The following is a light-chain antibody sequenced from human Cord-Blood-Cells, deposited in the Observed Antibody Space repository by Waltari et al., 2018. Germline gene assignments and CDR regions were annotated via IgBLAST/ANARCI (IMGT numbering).Light chain of an antibody. Sequence: QSALTQPPSASGSPGQSVTISCTGTSSDVGGYNYVSWYQQHPGKAPKLMIYEVSKRPSGVRVRFAGSKSGNTASLTVSGLQAEDEADYYCSSYAGSNNFVVFGGGTKLTVL. CDR1: SSDVGGYNY. CDR3: SSYAGSNNFVV. CDR2: EVS. V-gene: IGLV2-8*01. J-gene: IGLJ2*01.